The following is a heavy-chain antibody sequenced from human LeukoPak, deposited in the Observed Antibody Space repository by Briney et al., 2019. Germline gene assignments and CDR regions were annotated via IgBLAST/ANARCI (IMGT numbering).Heavy chain of an antibody. J-gene: IGHJ4*02. Sequence: ASVKVSCKASGYTFTGYYMHWVRQAPGQGLEWMGRINPNSGGTNYAQKFQGRVTMTRDTSISTAYMELSRLRFDDTAVYYCARGLDYDILTGYFRDYWGQGTLVTVSS. CDR2: INPNSGGT. V-gene: IGHV1-2*06. CDR3: ARGLDYDILTGYFRDY. D-gene: IGHD3-9*01. CDR1: GYTFTGYY.